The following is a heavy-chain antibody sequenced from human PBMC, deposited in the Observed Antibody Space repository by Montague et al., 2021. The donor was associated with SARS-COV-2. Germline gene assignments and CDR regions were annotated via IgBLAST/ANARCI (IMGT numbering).Heavy chain of an antibody. V-gene: IGHV3-33*05. CDR3: ARGPVLLWFGELLSPPTDY. CDR1: GFTFSSYG. Sequence: SLRLSFSASGFTFSSYGMHWVRQAPGKGLEWVAVISYDGSNKYYADSVKGRFTISRDNSKNTLYLQMNSLRAEDTAVYYCARGPVLLWFGELLSPPTDYWGQGTLVTVSS. CDR2: ISYDGSNK. D-gene: IGHD3-10*01. J-gene: IGHJ4*02.